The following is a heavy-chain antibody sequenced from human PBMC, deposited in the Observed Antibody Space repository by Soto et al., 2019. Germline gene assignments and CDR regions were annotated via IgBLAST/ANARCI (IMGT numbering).Heavy chain of an antibody. D-gene: IGHD2-2*01. Sequence: GASVKVSCKASGYTFAGCYMRWVRQAPGQGLEWMGWTNPNSGGTNYAQKFQGWVTMTRDTSISTAYMELSRLRSDDTAVYYCARNGVVPAANEYYMDVWGKGTTVTVSS. CDR2: TNPNSGGT. J-gene: IGHJ6*03. CDR1: GYTFAGCY. CDR3: ARNGVVPAANEYYMDV. V-gene: IGHV1-2*04.